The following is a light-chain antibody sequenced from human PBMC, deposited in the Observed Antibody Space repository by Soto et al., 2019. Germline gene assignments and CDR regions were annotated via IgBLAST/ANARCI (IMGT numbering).Light chain of an antibody. CDR1: GSDIAVYDF. CDR2: EVT. V-gene: IGLV2-8*01. CDR3: SSYPGSNTLV. Sequence: QSALTQPPSASGSPGQSVTISCAGSGSDIAVYDFVSWYQQHPGTAPKLIIYEVTKRPSGVPDRFSGSKSASTASLTVSGLQAEDEADYSCSSYPGSNTLVFGGATKVTVL. J-gene: IGLJ2*01.